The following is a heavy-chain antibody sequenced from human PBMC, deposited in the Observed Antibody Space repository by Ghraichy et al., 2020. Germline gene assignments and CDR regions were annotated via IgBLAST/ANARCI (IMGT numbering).Heavy chain of an antibody. D-gene: IGHD3-22*01. J-gene: IGHJ3*02. Sequence: ISCKGSGYSFTSYWIGWGRQMPGKGLEWMGIIYPGDSDTRYSPSFQGQVTISADKSISTAYLQWSSLKASDTAMYYCARPYYYDSSGYSDAFDIWGQGTMVTVSS. V-gene: IGHV5-51*01. CDR2: IYPGDSDT. CDR3: ARPYYYDSSGYSDAFDI. CDR1: GYSFTSYW.